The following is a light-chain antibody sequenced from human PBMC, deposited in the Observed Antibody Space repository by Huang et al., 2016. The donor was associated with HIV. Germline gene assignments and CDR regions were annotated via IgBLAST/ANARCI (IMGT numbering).Light chain of an antibody. CDR1: QYISNY. J-gene: IGKJ2*01. CDR3: QQYDNRHT. CDR2: DAS. V-gene: IGKV1-33*01. Sequence: DIQMTQSPSSLSASVGDRVTITCQASQYISNYLNWYQQKPGKAPKLLIYDASNLETGVPSRFSRSRSGTHFTFTINNLQPEDIATYYCQQYDNRHTFGQGTKLEIK.